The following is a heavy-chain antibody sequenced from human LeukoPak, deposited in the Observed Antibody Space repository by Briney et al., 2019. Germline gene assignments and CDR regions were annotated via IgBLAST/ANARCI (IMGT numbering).Heavy chain of an antibody. Sequence: SETLSLTCAVYGGSFSGYYWSWIRQPPGKGLEWIGSIYHSGSTYYNPSLKSRVTISVDTSKNQFSLKLSSVTAADTAVYYCARGLSYYYDSSGYYVLRGNYYYYMDVWGKGTTVTVSS. D-gene: IGHD3-22*01. J-gene: IGHJ6*03. V-gene: IGHV4-34*01. CDR1: GGSFSGYY. CDR2: IYHSGST. CDR3: ARGLSYYYDSSGYYVLRGNYYYYMDV.